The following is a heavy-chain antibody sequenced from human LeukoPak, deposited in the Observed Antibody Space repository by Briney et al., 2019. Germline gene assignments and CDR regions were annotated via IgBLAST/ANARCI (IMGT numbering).Heavy chain of an antibody. J-gene: IGHJ3*02. CDR2: TSPYNGNT. CDR1: GYTFTDYG. D-gene: IGHD6-19*01. CDR3: AREAPVAAGSDAFDI. V-gene: IGHV1-18*01. Sequence: ASVEVSCKASGYTFTDYGISWVRQAPGQGLEWMGWTSPYNGNTKYAQKLQGRVTITTDTSTSTAYMEVRSLRSDDTAVFYCAREAPVAAGSDAFDIWGQGTMVTVSS.